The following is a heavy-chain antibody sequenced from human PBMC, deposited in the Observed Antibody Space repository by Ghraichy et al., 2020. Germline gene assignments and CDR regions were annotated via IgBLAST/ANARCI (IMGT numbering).Heavy chain of an antibody. D-gene: IGHD6-13*01. J-gene: IGHJ4*02. CDR2: IYYSGST. CDR3: ARQSRGAYSSSWYLSRDSIRPLFDY. CDR1: GGSISSSSYY. Sequence: SETLSLTCTVSGGSISSSSYYWGWIRQPPGKGLEWIGSIYYSGSTYYNPSLKSRVTISVDTSKNQFSLKLSSVTAADTAVYYCARQSRGAYSSSWYLSRDSIRPLFDYWGQGTLVTVSS. V-gene: IGHV4-39*01.